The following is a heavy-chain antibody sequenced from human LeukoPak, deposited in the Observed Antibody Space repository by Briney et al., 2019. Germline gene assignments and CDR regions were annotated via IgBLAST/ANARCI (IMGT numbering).Heavy chain of an antibody. V-gene: IGHV4-34*01. Sequence: GSLRLSCAASGFTFSSYWMHWVRQPPGKGLEWIGKINHSGSTNYSPSLKSRVTISIDTSKNQFSLKLNSMTAADTAVYYCARGEGARDGYNYAGPFYFDYWGHGTLVTVSS. J-gene: IGHJ4*01. CDR3: ARGEGARDGYNYAGPFYFDY. CDR1: GFTFSSYW. D-gene: IGHD5-24*01. CDR2: INHSGST.